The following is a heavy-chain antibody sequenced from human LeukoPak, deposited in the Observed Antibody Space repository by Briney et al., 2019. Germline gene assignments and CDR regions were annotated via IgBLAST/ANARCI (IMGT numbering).Heavy chain of an antibody. V-gene: IGHV4-59*01. D-gene: IGHD6-19*01. J-gene: IGHJ3*02. CDR3: ALDSSGWSDDSFDI. CDR2: IYYSGST. CDR1: GASISFYY. Sequence: ASETLSLTCTVSGASISFYYWSWIRQPPGKGLEWIGHIYYSGSTNYIPSLKSRVTMSIDTSKNQFSLNLNSVTAADTAVYYCALDSSGWSDDSFDIWGQGTMVTVSS.